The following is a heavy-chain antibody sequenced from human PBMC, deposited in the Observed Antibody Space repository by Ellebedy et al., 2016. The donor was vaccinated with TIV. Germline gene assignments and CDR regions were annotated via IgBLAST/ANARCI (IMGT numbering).Heavy chain of an antibody. J-gene: IGHJ2*01. Sequence: GGSLRLSCAASGFTFSNYAMSWVRQAPGKGLEWVSIIYSSGSTFYADSVKGRFTISRDNSKNTLYLQMSSLIAEDTAVYYCARAGSKPIGGYFDLWGRGTLVTASS. D-gene: IGHD3-10*01. CDR2: IYSSGST. CDR3: ARAGSKPIGGYFDL. V-gene: IGHV3-66*01. CDR1: GFTFSNYA.